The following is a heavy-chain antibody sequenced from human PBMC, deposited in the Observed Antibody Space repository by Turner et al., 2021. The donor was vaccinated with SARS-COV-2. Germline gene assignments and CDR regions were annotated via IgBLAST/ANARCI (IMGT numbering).Heavy chain of an antibody. J-gene: IGHJ4*02. CDR3: ARGGGYSYGALDY. V-gene: IGHV4-34*01. CDR2: INHSGST. Sequence: QVQLQQWGAGLLKPSETLSLTCAVYRGSFSGYYWSWIRQPPRKGLEWIGEINHSGSTNYNPSLKSRVTISVDTSKNQFSLKLSSVTAADTAVYYCARGGGYSYGALDYWGQGTLVTVSS. D-gene: IGHD5-18*01. CDR1: RGSFSGYY.